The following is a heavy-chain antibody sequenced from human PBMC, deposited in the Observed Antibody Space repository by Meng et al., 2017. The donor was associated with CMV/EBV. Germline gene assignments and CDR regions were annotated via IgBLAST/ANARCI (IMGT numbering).Heavy chain of an antibody. CDR3: VRDVGGRGYSAD. V-gene: IGHV3-7*01. J-gene: IGHJ1*01. D-gene: IGHD5-12*01. CDR2: INLDGSEK. CDR1: EFIFSNYW. Sequence: GESLKISCAASEFIFSNYWMSWVRQAPGKGLEWVANINLDGSEKYSVDSVKGRFTISRDNGKNLLFLQMKSLRAEDSAVYYCVRDVGGRGYSADWGQGTLVTVSS.